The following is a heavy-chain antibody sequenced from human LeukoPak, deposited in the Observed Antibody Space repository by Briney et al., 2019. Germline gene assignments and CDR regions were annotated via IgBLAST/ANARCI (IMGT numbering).Heavy chain of an antibody. J-gene: IGHJ5*02. V-gene: IGHV1-46*01. D-gene: IGHD3-10*01. Sequence: ASVKVSCKASGYTFTSYYMHWVRQAPGQGLEWMGIINPSGGSTSYAQKFQGRVTMTRDMSTSTVYMELSSLRSEDTAVYYCARGEGSITMVRGVIIRTGAYNWFDPWGQGTLVTVSS. CDR3: ARGEGSITMVRGVIIRTGAYNWFDP. CDR2: INPSGGST. CDR1: GYTFTSYY.